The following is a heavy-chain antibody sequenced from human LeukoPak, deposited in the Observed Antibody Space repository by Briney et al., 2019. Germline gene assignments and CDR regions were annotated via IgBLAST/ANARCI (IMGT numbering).Heavy chain of an antibody. D-gene: IGHD6-13*01. CDR2: ISGSGGTT. V-gene: IGHV3-23*01. CDR3: ARVWSSSWVDAFDI. J-gene: IGHJ3*02. CDR1: GFTFTSYA. Sequence: GGSLRLSCAASGFTFTSYAMTWVRQAPGKGLEWVSVISGSGGTTYYADSVKGRFTISRDNSKNTLYLQLNSLRAEDTAVYYCARVWSSSWVDAFDIWGQGTMVTVSS.